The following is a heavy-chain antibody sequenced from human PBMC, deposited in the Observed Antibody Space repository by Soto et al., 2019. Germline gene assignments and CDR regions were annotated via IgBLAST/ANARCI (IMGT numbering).Heavy chain of an antibody. CDR3: SRAGAYGSFYFFDY. Sequence: ASVKVSCKXSGYSFSNFGFTWVRQAPGQGLEWMGWISAYKGNTDLAQKFQGRVTMTTDTSTSTAYMELWYLTSDDTAVYYCSRAGAYGSFYFFDYWGQGTLVTVSS. D-gene: IGHD3-10*01. J-gene: IGHJ4*02. CDR2: ISAYKGNT. CDR1: GYSFSNFG. V-gene: IGHV1-18*01.